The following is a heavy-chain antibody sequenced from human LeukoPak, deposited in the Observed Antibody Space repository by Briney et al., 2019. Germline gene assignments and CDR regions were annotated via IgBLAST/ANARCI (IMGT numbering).Heavy chain of an antibody. CDR2: INPSGGST. D-gene: IGHD3-22*01. V-gene: IGHV1-46*01. Sequence: ASVKVSCKASGYTFTSYYMHWVRQAPGQGLEWMGIINPSGGSTSYAQKFQGRFTMTRDMSTSTVYMELSSLRSEDTAVYYCARSRYYYDSSGYYYVGGTGFDYWGQGTLVTVSS. CDR3: ARSRYYYDSSGYYYVGGTGFDY. J-gene: IGHJ4*02. CDR1: GYTFTSYY.